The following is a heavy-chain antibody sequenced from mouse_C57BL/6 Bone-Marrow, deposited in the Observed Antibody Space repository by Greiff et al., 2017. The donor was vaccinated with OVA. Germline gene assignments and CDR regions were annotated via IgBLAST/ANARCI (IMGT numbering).Heavy chain of an antibody. CDR3: ARRQKGYTWYFDV. CDR2: IDPSDSYT. J-gene: IGHJ1*03. D-gene: IGHD3-1*01. Sequence: QVQLQQPGAELVMPGASVKLSCKASGYTFTSYWMHWVKQRPGQGLEWIGEIDPSDSYTNYNQKFKGKSTLTVDKSSSTAYMQLSSLTSEDSAVYYCARRQKGYTWYFDVWGTGTTVTVSS. CDR1: GYTFTSYW. V-gene: IGHV1-69*01.